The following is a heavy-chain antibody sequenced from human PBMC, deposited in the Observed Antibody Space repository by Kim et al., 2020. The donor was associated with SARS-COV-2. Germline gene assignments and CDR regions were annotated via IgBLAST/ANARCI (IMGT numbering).Heavy chain of an antibody. Sequence: ASVKVSCKASGYTFTSYDINWVRQATGQGLEWMGWMNPNSGNTGYAQKFQGRVTMTRNTSISTAYMELSSLRSEDTAVYYCARVGWGVTLYYFDYWGQGTLVTVSS. V-gene: IGHV1-8*01. CDR1: GYTFTSYD. D-gene: IGHD3-16*01. CDR2: MNPNSGNT. CDR3: ARVGWGVTLYYFDY. J-gene: IGHJ4*02.